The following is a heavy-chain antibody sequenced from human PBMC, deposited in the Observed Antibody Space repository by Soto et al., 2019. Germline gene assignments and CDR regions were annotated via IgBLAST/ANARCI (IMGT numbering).Heavy chain of an antibody. CDR1: GFSFSESA. V-gene: IGHV3-73*01. J-gene: IGHJ4*02. CDR2: IRSKPRNYAT. CDR3: TRHLSDY. Sequence: EVQLVESGGGLVQPGGSLKLSCAASGFSFSESAMHWVRQASGKGLEWVGRIRSKPRNYATAYAESVKGRFTISRDDSKNTAYLQMNSLKTEDTAVYYCTRHLSDYWGQGTLVTVSS. D-gene: IGHD3-16*02.